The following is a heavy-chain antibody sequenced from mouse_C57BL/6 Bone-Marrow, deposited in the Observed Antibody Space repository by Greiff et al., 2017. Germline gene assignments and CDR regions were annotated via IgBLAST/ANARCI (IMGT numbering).Heavy chain of an antibody. Sequence: EVMLVESGGDLVKPGGSLKLSCAASGFTFSSYGMSWVRQTPDKRLEWVATISSGGSYTYSPVSVKGRFPTSRDNAKNTLYLQMSCLKSEDTAMYYCASRNYVAMDYWGPGTSVTVSS. CDR3: ASRNYVAMDY. CDR2: ISSGGSYT. J-gene: IGHJ4*01. CDR1: GFTFSSYG. D-gene: IGHD2-1*01. V-gene: IGHV5-6*02.